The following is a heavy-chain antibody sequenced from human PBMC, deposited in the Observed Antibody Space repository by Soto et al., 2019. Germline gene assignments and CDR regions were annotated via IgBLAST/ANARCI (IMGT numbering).Heavy chain of an antibody. Sequence: QLQLQESGPGLVKPSETLSLTCTVSGGSISSSSYYWGWIRQPPGKGLEWIGSIYYSGSTYYNPSLKSRVTISVDTSKNQFSLKLSSVTAADTAVYYCASPRGYSYGYVGYWGQGTLVTVSS. CDR2: IYYSGST. CDR3: ASPRGYSYGYVGY. V-gene: IGHV4-39*01. CDR1: GGSISSSSYY. D-gene: IGHD5-18*01. J-gene: IGHJ4*02.